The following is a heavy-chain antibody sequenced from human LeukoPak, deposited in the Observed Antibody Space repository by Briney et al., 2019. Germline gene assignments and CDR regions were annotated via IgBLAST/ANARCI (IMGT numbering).Heavy chain of an antibody. J-gene: IGHJ4*02. Sequence: SETLSLTCTVSGGSISRYYWSWIRQPPGKGLEWIGYISYSGSTNYNPSLKGRVTISVDTSKNQFSLKLNSVTATDTAVYYCARHSGSYYDNYDYWGQGTLVTVSS. CDR3: ARHSGSYYDNYDY. D-gene: IGHD1-26*01. CDR1: GGSISRYY. V-gene: IGHV4-59*08. CDR2: ISYSGST.